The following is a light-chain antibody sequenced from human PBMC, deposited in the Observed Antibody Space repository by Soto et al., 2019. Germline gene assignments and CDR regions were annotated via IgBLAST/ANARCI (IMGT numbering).Light chain of an antibody. CDR3: QQRSKWRWT. CDR1: QSVGSY. J-gene: IGKJ2*01. CDR2: DTS. V-gene: IGKV3-11*01. Sequence: EIVLAQSPATLSLSPGERATLSCWAGQSVGSYLAWYQQRPGQAPRLLIYDTSNRATGIPARFSGSGSGTEFPLTISSLEPEDFAVYYCQQRSKWRWTFGQGTKLEIK.